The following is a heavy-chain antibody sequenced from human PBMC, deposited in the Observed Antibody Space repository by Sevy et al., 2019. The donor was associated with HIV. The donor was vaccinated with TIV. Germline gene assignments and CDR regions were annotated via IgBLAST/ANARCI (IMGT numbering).Heavy chain of an antibody. CDR1: AFSFSSHT. D-gene: IGHD3-3*01. CDR3: ARAAIFGVINGYFDY. CDR2: ITSTSNYV. Sequence: GGSRRLSCAASAFSFSSHTMNWVRQAPGKGLEWVSSITSTSNYVYYADSVKGRFTISRDNAKNSLYLQMNSLRAEDTAVYYCARAAIFGVINGYFDYWGQGTLVTVSS. J-gene: IGHJ4*02. V-gene: IGHV3-21*01.